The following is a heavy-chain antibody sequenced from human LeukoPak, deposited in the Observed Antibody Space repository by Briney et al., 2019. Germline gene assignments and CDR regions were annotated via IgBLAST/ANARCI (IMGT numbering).Heavy chain of an antibody. V-gene: IGHV1-18*01. CDR1: GYTFTSYG. Sequence: GASVKVSCKASGYTFTSYGISWVRQAPGQGLEWMGWISAYDGNTNYAQKFQGRATMTTNTSTSTAYLELRSLRYDDTAVYYCAKESNIRAGATDWGQGTLVTVSS. J-gene: IGHJ4*02. D-gene: IGHD4/OR15-4a*01. CDR3: AKESNIRAGATD. CDR2: ISAYDGNT.